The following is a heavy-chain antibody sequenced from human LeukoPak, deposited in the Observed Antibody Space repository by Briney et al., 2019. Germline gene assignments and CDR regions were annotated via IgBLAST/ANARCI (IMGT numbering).Heavy chain of an antibody. CDR3: ANSVVRGVFYYYYGMDV. V-gene: IGHV3-23*01. D-gene: IGHD3-10*01. J-gene: IGHJ6*02. CDR2: ISGSGGST. Sequence: PGGSLRLSCAASGFTFSSYAMSWVRQAPGKGLEWVSAISGSGGSTYYADSVKGRFTISRDNSKNTLYLQMNSLRAEDTAVYYCANSVVRGVFYYYYGMDVWGQGTRSPSP. CDR1: GFTFSSYA.